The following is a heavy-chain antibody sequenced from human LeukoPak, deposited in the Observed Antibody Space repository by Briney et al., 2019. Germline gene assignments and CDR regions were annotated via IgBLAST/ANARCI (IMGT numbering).Heavy chain of an antibody. Sequence: GESLKIPCKGSGYSFTSYWIGWVRQLPGKGLEWMGIIYPGDSDTRYSPSFQGQVTISADKSISTAYLQWSSLKASDTAMYYCARVNSYDAFDIWGQGTMVTVSS. J-gene: IGHJ3*02. CDR2: IYPGDSDT. D-gene: IGHD1-26*01. V-gene: IGHV5-51*01. CDR1: GYSFTSYW. CDR3: ARVNSYDAFDI.